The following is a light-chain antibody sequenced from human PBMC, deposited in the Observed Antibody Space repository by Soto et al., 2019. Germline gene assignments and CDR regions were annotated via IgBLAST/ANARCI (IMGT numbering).Light chain of an antibody. Sequence: QSVLTQPPSASGTPGQRVTISCSGSSSNIGSNTVNWYQQLPGTAPKLLIYSNNQRPSGVPERFSGSKSVTSASLAISGLQSEDEADYYCAAWDDSLNGRVFGGGTKLTVL. CDR3: AAWDDSLNGRV. V-gene: IGLV1-44*01. CDR2: SNN. CDR1: SSNIGSNT. J-gene: IGLJ2*01.